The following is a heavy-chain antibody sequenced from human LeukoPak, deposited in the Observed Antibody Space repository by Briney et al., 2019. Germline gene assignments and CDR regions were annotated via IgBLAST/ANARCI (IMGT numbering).Heavy chain of an antibody. CDR1: GFTFSSYS. D-gene: IGHD3-10*01. V-gene: IGHV3-7*04. CDR3: ARAGPGEFDY. Sequence: GGSLRLSCAASGFTFSSYSMNWVRQAPGKGLEWVANIKQDGSEKYYVDSVKGRFTVSRDNADNSLYLQMNSLRGEDTAMYYCARAGPGEFDYWGQGTLVTVSS. J-gene: IGHJ4*02. CDR2: IKQDGSEK.